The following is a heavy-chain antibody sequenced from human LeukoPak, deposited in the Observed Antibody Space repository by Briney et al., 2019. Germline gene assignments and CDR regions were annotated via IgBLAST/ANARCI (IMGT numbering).Heavy chain of an antibody. CDR1: GGSISSSSYY. CDR3: AKTYYDFWSGPGDY. D-gene: IGHD3-3*01. V-gene: IGHV4-39*01. J-gene: IGHJ4*02. Sequence: SETLSLTCTVSGGSISSSSYYWGWIRQPPGKGLEWIGSIHYSGSTYYNPSLKSRVTISVDTSKNQFSLKLSSVTAADTAVYYCAKTYYDFWSGPGDYWGQGTLVTVSS. CDR2: IHYSGST.